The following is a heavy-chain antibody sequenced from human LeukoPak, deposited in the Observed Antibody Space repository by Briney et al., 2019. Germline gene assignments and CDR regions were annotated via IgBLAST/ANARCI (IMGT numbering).Heavy chain of an antibody. D-gene: IGHD5-18*01. Sequence: SETLSLTCAVYGGSFSGYYWSWIRQPPGKGLEWIGEINQSGSTNYNPSLKSRVTISVDTSKNQFSLKLSSVTAADTAVYYCARGSYGYVADYYYYYGMDVWGQGTTVTVSS. J-gene: IGHJ6*02. V-gene: IGHV4-34*01. CDR2: INQSGST. CDR1: GGSFSGYY. CDR3: ARGSYGYVADYYYYYGMDV.